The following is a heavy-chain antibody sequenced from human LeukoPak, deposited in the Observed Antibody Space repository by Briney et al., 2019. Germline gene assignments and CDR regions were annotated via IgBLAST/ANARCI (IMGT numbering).Heavy chain of an antibody. CDR2: ISGNSGTT. Sequence: PGGTLRLSCAASGFTFSSYGMSWVRQAPGKGLEWVSGISGNSGTTYYADSVKGRFTISRDNAKNSLYLQMDSLRAEDTAVYYCARVRYRFRFRGYCSGGSCFYYYMDVWGKGTTVTVSS. CDR3: ARVRYRFRFRGYCSGGSCFYYYMDV. V-gene: IGHV3-23*01. J-gene: IGHJ6*03. D-gene: IGHD2-15*01. CDR1: GFTFSSYG.